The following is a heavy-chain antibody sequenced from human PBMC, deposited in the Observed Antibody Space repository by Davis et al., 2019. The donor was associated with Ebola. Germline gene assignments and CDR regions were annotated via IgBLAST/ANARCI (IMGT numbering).Heavy chain of an antibody. Sequence: PGGSLRLSCKGSGYSFTSYWIGWVRQMPGKGLEWMGIIYPGDSDTRYSPSFQGQVTISADKSISIAYLQWSSLKASDTAMYYCARFYGDHGYYYGMDVWGQGTTVTVSS. CDR1: GYSFTSYW. CDR2: IYPGDSDT. V-gene: IGHV5-51*01. CDR3: ARFYGDHGYYYGMDV. J-gene: IGHJ6*02. D-gene: IGHD4-17*01.